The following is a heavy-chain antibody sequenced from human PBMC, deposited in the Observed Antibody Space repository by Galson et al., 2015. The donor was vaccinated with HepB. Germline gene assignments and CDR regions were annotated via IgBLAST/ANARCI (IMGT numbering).Heavy chain of an antibody. D-gene: IGHD2-2*02. V-gene: IGHV1-2*02. J-gene: IGHJ4*02. CDR3: ARDGGLGYCSSTSCYSFDY. CDR1: GYTFTGYY. CDR2: INPNSGGT. Sequence: SVKVSCKASGYTFTGYYMHWVRQAPGQGLEWMGWINPNSGGTNYAQKFQGRVTMTRDTSISTAYMELSRLRSDDTAVYYCARDGGLGYCSSTSCYSFDYWGQGTLVTVSS.